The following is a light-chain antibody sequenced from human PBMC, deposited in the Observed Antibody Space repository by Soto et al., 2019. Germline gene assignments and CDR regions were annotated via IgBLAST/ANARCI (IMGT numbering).Light chain of an antibody. CDR2: SAS. J-gene: IGKJ4*01. CDR3: QQNYGTPLT. V-gene: IGKV1-39*01. Sequence: DIQMTQSPSSLSASVGDRVTITCRASQSIRTYLSWYQQKPGKAPNLLIYSASSLPRGVPSRFSGSGSGTDFTLTISSLQPEDFAAYYCQQNYGTPLTFGGGTKVEIK. CDR1: QSIRTY.